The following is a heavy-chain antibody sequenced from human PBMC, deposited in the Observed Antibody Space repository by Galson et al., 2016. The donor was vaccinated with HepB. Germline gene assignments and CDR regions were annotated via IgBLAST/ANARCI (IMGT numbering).Heavy chain of an antibody. J-gene: IGHJ2*01. V-gene: IGHV3-9*01. D-gene: IGHD6-13*01. CDR2: VSWNSGDT. Sequence: SLRLSCAASGFNFGSYAMHWVRQPPGKGLEWVSGVSWNSGDTGYADSVKGRFTISRDNAKKSLSLQMNSLRVEDTALYYCVKGPGYASSLRYFDLWGRGTRVTVSS. CDR3: VKGPGYASSLRYFDL. CDR1: GFNFGSYA.